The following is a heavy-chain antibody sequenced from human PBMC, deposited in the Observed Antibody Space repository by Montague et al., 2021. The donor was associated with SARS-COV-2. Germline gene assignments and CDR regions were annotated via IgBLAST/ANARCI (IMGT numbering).Heavy chain of an antibody. Sequence: SETLSLTCTVSGGSISSYYWSWIRQPPGKGLEWIGYIYYSGSTNYNPSLKSRVTISLDTSKNQFSRKLNSVTAADTAVYYCARGSYCPDAFDIWGQGTMVTVSS. CDR2: IYYSGST. J-gene: IGHJ3*02. V-gene: IGHV4-59*01. CDR3: ARGSYCPDAFDI. D-gene: IGHD2-15*01. CDR1: GGSISSYY.